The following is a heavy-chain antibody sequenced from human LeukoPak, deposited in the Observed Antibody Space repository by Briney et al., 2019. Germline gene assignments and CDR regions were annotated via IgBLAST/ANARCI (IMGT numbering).Heavy chain of an antibody. D-gene: IGHD2-2*01. V-gene: IGHV3-23*01. CDR2: ISGSGGST. J-gene: IGHJ4*02. Sequence: GGSLRLSCAASGFTFSSYAMSWVRQAPGKGLEWVSAISGSGGSTYYADSVKGRFTISRDNSKNTLYLQMNSLRAEDTAVYYCASSREVIVVVPADPFDYWGQGTLVTVSS. CDR1: GFTFSSYA. CDR3: ASSREVIVVVPADPFDY.